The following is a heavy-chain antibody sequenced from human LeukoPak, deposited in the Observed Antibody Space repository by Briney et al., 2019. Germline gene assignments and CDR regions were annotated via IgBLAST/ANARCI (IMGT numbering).Heavy chain of an antibody. CDR1: GGSISSGDYY. D-gene: IGHD1-20*01. CDR2: IYYSGST. V-gene: IGHV4-30-4*08. Sequence: SQTLSLTCTVSGGSISSGDYYWSWIRQPPGKGLEWIGYIYYSGSTYNNPSLKSRVTISVDTSKNQFSLKLSSVTAADTAVYYCARVEYNWNDEGFDYWGQGTLVTVSS. CDR3: ARVEYNWNDEGFDY. J-gene: IGHJ4*02.